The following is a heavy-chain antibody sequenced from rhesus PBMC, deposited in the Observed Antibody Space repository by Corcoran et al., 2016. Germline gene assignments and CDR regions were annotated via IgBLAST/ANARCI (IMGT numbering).Heavy chain of an antibody. D-gene: IGHD3-3*01. Sequence: QLQLQESGPGLVKPSETLSLTCAVSGGSISGYYWSWIRQPPGKGLEWIGNIDGNIAGTNYNPSLKSRVIISIDTSKNQFSLKLSSVTAADTAVYYCARVGIFGLVIVDVWGPGVLVTVSS. CDR1: GGSISGYY. J-gene: IGHJ5-1*01. CDR2: IDGNIAGT. V-gene: IGHV4-81*01. CDR3: ARVGIFGLVIVDV.